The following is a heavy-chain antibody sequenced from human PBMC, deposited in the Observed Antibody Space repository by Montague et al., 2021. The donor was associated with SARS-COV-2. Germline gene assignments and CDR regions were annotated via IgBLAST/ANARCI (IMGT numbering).Heavy chain of an antibody. Sequence: SETLSLTCTVSGDSISSGYFYWGWIRQPPGKGLEWVGTIHYSGITYYNPSLKSRVTISVDTSRNQFSLKLSSVTAADTAIYYCARHLAISGPAAVSDYGGQGTLVTVSS. J-gene: IGHJ4*02. D-gene: IGHD2-2*01. CDR3: ARHLAISGPAAVSDY. CDR2: IHYSGIT. V-gene: IGHV4-39*01. CDR1: GDSISSGYFY.